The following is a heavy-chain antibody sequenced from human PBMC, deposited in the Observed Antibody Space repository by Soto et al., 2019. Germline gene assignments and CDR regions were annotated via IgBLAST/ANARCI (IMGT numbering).Heavy chain of an antibody. V-gene: IGHV1-69*04. Sequence: SVKVSCKASGGTFSSYTISWVRQAPGQGLEWMGRIIPILGIANYAQKFQGRVTITADKSTSTAYMELSSLRSEDTAVYYCARDGSITGTTGAFVIWGQGTMVTVSS. CDR1: GGTFSSYT. J-gene: IGHJ3*02. CDR2: IIPILGIA. D-gene: IGHD1-20*01. CDR3: ARDGSITGTTGAFVI.